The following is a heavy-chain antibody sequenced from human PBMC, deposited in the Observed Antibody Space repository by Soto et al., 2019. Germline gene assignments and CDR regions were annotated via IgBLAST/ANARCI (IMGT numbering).Heavy chain of an antibody. Sequence: SGGSLRLSCAASGFTFSDYAMHWVRQAPGKGLEWVSIVSGSGGTTYYADSVKGRFTISRDNSKNTLYLQMNSLRAEDAAVYYCAKGYYRGYDFDAFDMWGQGTVVTVSS. CDR2: VSGSGGTT. D-gene: IGHD5-12*01. J-gene: IGHJ3*02. CDR3: AKGYYRGYDFDAFDM. V-gene: IGHV3-23*01. CDR1: GFTFSDYA.